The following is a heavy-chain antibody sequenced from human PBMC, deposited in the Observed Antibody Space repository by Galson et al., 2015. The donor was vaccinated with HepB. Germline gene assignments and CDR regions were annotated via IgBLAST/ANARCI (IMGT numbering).Heavy chain of an antibody. J-gene: IGHJ6*02. CDR3: ARGLTHDYSNHYRREGDYYYGMDV. D-gene: IGHD4-11*01. CDR2: IYYSGST. Sequence: SETLSLTCTVSGGSVSSGSYSWSWIRQPPGKGLEWIGYIYYSGSTNYNPSLKSRVTISVDTSKNQFSLKLSSVTAADTAVYYCARGLTHDYSNHYRREGDYYYGMDVWGQGTTVTVSS. V-gene: IGHV4-61*01. CDR1: GGSVSSGSYS.